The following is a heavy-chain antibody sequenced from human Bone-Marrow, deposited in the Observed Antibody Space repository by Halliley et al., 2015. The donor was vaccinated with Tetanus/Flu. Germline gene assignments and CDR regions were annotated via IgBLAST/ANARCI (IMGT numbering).Heavy chain of an antibody. D-gene: IGHD3-10*01. CDR2: IDWDDTK. J-gene: IGHJ6*02. Sequence: LVKPTQTLTLTFTVSGVSLRTRGMCVSWIRQPPGKALEWLALIDWDDTKRDSTTLKTRLTISWDTAKNQVGLTMTNMVPVDTATYGRAGANYLGGPYAGLDVGGQGTTVTDSS. CDR3: AGANYLGGPYAGLDV. CDR1: GVSLRTRGMC. V-gene: IGHV2-70*13.